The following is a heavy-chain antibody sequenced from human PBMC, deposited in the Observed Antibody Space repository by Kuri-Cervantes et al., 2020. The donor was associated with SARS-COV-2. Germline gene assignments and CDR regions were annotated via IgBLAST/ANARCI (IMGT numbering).Heavy chain of an antibody. CDR2: IVVGSGNT. Sequence: SVKVSCKASGSTFTSSAVQWVRQARGQRLGWIGWIVVGSGNTNYAQKFQERVTITRDMSTSTAYMGLSSLRSEDTAVYYCAAEANYYDSSGYYQHAYWYFDLWGRGTLVTVSS. D-gene: IGHD3-22*01. CDR3: AAEANYYDSSGYYQHAYWYFDL. V-gene: IGHV1-58*01. CDR1: GSTFTSSA. J-gene: IGHJ2*01.